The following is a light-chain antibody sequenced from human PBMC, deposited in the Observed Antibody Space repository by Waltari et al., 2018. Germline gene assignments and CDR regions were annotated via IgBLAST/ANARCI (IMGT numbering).Light chain of an antibody. CDR2: VNSDGSH. V-gene: IGLV4-69*01. Sequence: QLVLTQSPSASASLGSSFKLTCTLSIGHSSTVIALLQQQPEKGPRFLMKVNSDGSHRKGDEIPDRFSGSSSGAERYLSISSLQSEDEADYFCQTGGHGTWVFGGGTKLTVL. CDR1: IGHSSTV. J-gene: IGLJ3*02. CDR3: QTGGHGTWV.